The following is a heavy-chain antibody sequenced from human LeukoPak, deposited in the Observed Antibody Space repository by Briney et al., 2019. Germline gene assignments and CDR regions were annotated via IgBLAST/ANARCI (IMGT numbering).Heavy chain of an antibody. CDR3: TTITYYDFWSGYSNFDY. CDR1: GFTFSNAW. V-gene: IGHV3-15*01. J-gene: IGHJ4*02. D-gene: IGHD3-3*01. CDR2: IKTRTDGGTT. Sequence: GGSLRLSCAASGFTFSNAWMSWVRQAPGKGLEWVGLIKTRTDGGTTDYAAPVKGRFTIPGDDSKNTLYLQMNSLKIEDTAVYYCTTITYYDFWSGYSNFDYWGQGTLVTVSS.